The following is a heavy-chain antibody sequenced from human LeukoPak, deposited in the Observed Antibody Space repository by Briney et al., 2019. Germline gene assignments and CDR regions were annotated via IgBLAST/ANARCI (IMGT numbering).Heavy chain of an antibody. Sequence: ASVKLSCKASGYTFTNYGITWVRQPPGQGHERMGWISGYQGSTKYGQNFQGRVTMTIDTSTSTAYMDLRSLRSDDTAIYFCARSDLGTITAGPFNDWGQGTLVAVSS. D-gene: IGHD5-24*01. V-gene: IGHV1-18*01. CDR1: GYTFTNYG. CDR2: ISGYQGST. J-gene: IGHJ4*02. CDR3: ARSDLGTITAGPFND.